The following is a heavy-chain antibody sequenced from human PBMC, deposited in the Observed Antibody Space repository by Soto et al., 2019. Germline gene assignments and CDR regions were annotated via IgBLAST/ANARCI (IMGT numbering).Heavy chain of an antibody. CDR3: ARRQSSSDGWYYGMDV. CDR1: GYGFTSYW. J-gene: IGHJ6*02. CDR2: IDPSDSYT. D-gene: IGHD6-6*01. Sequence: GDSLKISCKGSGYGFTSYWISWVRQMPGKGLEWMGRIDPSDSYTNYSPSFQGHVTISADKSISTAYLQWSSLKASDTAMYYCARRQSSSDGWYYGMDVWGQGTTVTVAS. V-gene: IGHV5-10-1*01.